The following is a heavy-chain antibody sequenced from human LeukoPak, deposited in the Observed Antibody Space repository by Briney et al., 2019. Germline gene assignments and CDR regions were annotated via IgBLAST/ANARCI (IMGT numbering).Heavy chain of an antibody. J-gene: IGHJ4*02. Sequence: GGSLRLFCAASGFTFKIYLMSWVRQAPGKGLEWVANKKQDGYEKHYADSVKGRFPISRDNARHSLYLQMNSLRPEDTALYYCVNDIREIVLVLVAIMSLGFDSWGEGRLVTVSS. CDR3: VNDIREIVLVLVAIMSLGFDS. CDR1: GFTFKIYL. CDR2: KKQDGYEK. D-gene: IGHD2-8*02. V-gene: IGHV3-7*01.